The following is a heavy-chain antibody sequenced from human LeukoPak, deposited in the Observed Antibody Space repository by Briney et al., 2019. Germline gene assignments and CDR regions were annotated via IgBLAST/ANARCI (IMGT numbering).Heavy chain of an antibody. V-gene: IGHV1-69*05. CDR1: GGTFSSYA. D-gene: IGHD6-13*01. Sequence: SVKVSCKASGGTFSSYAISWVRQAPGQGLEWMGGIIPIFGTANYAQKFQGRVTITRDTSASTAYMELSSLRSEDTAVYYCARDTRIAAAGTRYYYYYGMDVWGQGTTVTVSS. CDR3: ARDTRIAAAGTRYYYYYGMDV. CDR2: IIPIFGTA. J-gene: IGHJ6*02.